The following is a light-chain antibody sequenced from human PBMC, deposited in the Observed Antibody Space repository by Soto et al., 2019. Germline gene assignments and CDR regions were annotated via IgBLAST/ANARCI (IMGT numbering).Light chain of an antibody. Sequence: QSVLTQPPSASGTPGQRVTISCSGSSSNIVSNTVNWYQQLPGTAPKLLIYSNNQRPSGVPDRFSGSKSGTSASLAISGLQSEEEADYYCATWDDSLNGLYVFGTGTKLAVL. V-gene: IGLV1-44*01. CDR2: SNN. J-gene: IGLJ1*01. CDR1: SSNIVSNT. CDR3: ATWDDSLNGLYV.